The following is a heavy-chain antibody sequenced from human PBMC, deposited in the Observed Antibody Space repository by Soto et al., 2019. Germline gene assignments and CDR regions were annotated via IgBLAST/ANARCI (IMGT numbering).Heavy chain of an antibody. D-gene: IGHD3-22*01. CDR1: GGSISSGDYY. J-gene: IGHJ3*02. CDR2: IYYSGST. V-gene: IGHV4-30-4*01. Sequence: SETLSLTCTVSGGSISSGDYYWSWIRQPPGKGLEWIGYIYYSGSTYYNPSLKSRVTISVDTSKNQFSLKLSSVTAADTAVYYCARGSSGYFDAFDIWGQGTMVT. CDR3: ARGSSGYFDAFDI.